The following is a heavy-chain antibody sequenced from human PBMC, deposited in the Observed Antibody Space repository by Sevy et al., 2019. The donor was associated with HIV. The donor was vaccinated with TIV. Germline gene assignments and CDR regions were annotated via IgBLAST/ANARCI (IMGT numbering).Heavy chain of an antibody. J-gene: IGHJ6*02. Sequence: GGSLRLSCAASGFTFSSYWMSWVRQAPGKGLEWVANIKQDGSEKYYVDSVKGRFTISRDNAKNSLYLQMNSLRAEDTAVYYCARDVGRDIVVVPAAILDYYYGMDVSGQGTPVTVSS. CDR1: GFTFSSYW. CDR3: ARDVGRDIVVVPAAILDYYYGMDV. D-gene: IGHD2-2*02. V-gene: IGHV3-7*01. CDR2: IKQDGSEK.